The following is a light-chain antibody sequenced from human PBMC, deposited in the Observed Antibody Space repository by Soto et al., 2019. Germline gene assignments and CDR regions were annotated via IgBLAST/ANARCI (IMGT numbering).Light chain of an antibody. V-gene: IGKV1-5*01. CDR2: SAS. CDR1: QSVNRF. J-gene: IGKJ1*01. CDR3: QHHKHGSLT. Sequence: DIQMTQSPSTLSASVGDRLTITCRASQSVNRFFAWCQQKPGKAPHLLLYSASILEDGVPSRFSGSGSETEFTLTISSLQPEDFATYYCQHHKHGSLTFGQGTNVDIK.